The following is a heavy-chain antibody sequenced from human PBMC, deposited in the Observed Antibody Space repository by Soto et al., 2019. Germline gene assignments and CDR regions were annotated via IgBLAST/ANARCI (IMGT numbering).Heavy chain of an antibody. CDR2: IWYDGSNK. D-gene: IGHD2-2*01. Sequence: QVQLVESGGGVVQPGRSLRLSCAASGFTFSTYGMHWVRQAPGKGLEWVAVIWYDGSNKYYGDSVKGRFTISRDNSKKTMFLQPRRLRVQATAVHYCGRAAEYQVLSRYLSSYMDVWGTGATVTVSS. CDR1: GFTFSTYG. V-gene: IGHV3-33*01. J-gene: IGHJ6*03. CDR3: GRAAEYQVLSRYLSSYMDV.